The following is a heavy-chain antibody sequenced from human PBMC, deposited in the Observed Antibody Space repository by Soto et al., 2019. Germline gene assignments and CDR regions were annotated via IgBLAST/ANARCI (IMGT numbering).Heavy chain of an antibody. CDR3: ASGSPRPGYYYFYGRDV. J-gene: IGHJ6*02. CDR1: GGSFSGYY. Sequence: QVQLQQWGAGLLKPSETLSLTCAVYGGSFSGYYWSWIRQPPGKGLEWIGEINHSGSTNYNPPLKSRVTLSVDTSKNQFSLKLSSVTAADTAVYYCASGSPRPGYYYFYGRDVWGQGTTVTVSS. V-gene: IGHV4-34*01. CDR2: INHSGST.